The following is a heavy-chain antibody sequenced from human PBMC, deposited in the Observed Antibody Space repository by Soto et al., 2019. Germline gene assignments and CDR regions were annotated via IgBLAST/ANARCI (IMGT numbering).Heavy chain of an antibody. CDR1: GFTFSSYA. D-gene: IGHD1-1*01. CDR2: ISGSGGST. V-gene: IGHV3-23*01. Sequence: EVQLLESGGGLVQPGGSLRLSCAASGFTFSSYAMSWVRQAPGKGLEWVSAISGSGGSTYYSDSVKVRFTISRENSKNTLYLQMNSMRAEDTAVYYCAHAPRQTYYYYGMDVWGQGTTVTVSS. CDR3: AHAPRQTYYYYGMDV. J-gene: IGHJ6*02.